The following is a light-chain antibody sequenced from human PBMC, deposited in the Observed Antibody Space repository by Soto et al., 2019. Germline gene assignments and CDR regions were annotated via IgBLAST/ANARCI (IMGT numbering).Light chain of an antibody. CDR2: GAS. Sequence: EIVLTQSPGTLSLSPGERATLSCRASQSVSSSYLAWYQQKPGQAPRLLIYGASSRATGIPDRFSGSGSGTDFTLTMSRLEPQDFAVYYCQQYGSSPWTFGQGTKVKIK. CDR1: QSVSSSY. V-gene: IGKV3-20*01. CDR3: QQYGSSPWT. J-gene: IGKJ1*01.